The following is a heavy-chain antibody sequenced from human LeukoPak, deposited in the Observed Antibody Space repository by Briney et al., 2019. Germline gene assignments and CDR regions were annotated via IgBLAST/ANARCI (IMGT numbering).Heavy chain of an antibody. Sequence: PSETLSLTCAVYGGSFSGYYWSWIRQPPGKGLDWIGEINHSGSTNYNPSLKSRVTISVDTSKNQFSLKLSSVTAADTAVYYCARGTIAVAGSFDYWGQGTPVTVSS. CDR1: GGSFSGYY. CDR3: ARGTIAVAGSFDY. CDR2: INHSGST. J-gene: IGHJ4*02. V-gene: IGHV4-34*01. D-gene: IGHD6-19*01.